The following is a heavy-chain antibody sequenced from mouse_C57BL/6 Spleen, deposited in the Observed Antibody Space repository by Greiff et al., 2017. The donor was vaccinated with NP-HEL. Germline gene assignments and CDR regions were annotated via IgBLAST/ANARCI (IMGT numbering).Heavy chain of an antibody. Sequence: QVQLQQPGAELVKPGASVKMSCKASGYTFTSYWITWVKQRPGQGLEWIGDIYPGSGSTNYNEKFKSKATLTVDTSSSTAYMQFSSLTSEDSAVYYCARYGYYGSSWGFAYWGQGTLVTVSA. CDR3: ARYGYYGSSWGFAY. CDR1: GYTFTSYW. V-gene: IGHV1-55*01. D-gene: IGHD1-1*01. J-gene: IGHJ3*01. CDR2: IYPGSGST.